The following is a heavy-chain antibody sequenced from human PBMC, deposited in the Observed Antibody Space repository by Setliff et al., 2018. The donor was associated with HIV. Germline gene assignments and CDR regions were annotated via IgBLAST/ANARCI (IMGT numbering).Heavy chain of an antibody. CDR1: GGTLSSHI. D-gene: IGHD3-16*01. Sequence: SVKVSCKSSGGTLSSHITTWVRQAPGQGLEWIGGIIPIFDTTNYGHAFRDRVTITAEESTGTAYLELSSLRSQDTAMYFCARGRPRGTIQTSLTAAFHLWGQGTMVTVSS. V-gene: IGHV1-69*13. J-gene: IGHJ3*01. CDR3: ARGRPRGTIQTSLTAAFHL. CDR2: IIPIFDTT.